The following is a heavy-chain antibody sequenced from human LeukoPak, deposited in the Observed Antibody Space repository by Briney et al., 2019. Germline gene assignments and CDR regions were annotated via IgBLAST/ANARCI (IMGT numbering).Heavy chain of an antibody. CDR1: GFTFSSYG. CDR3: AKDFGRTSYSSSLDY. Sequence: GGSLRLSCAASGFTFSSYGMHWVRQAPGKGLEWVAVISYDGSNKYYADSVKGRFTISRGNSKNTLYLQMNSLRAEDTAVYYCAKDFGRTSYSSSLDYWGQGTLVTVSS. J-gene: IGHJ4*02. CDR2: ISYDGSNK. V-gene: IGHV3-30*18. D-gene: IGHD6-13*01.